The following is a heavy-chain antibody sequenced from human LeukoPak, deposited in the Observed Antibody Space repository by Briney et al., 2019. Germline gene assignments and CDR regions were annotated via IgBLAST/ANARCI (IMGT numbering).Heavy chain of an antibody. CDR3: ARQRKVTTVTTTNWFDP. J-gene: IGHJ5*02. Sequence: ASVKVSCKASGYTFTGYYMHWVRQAPGLGLEWMGRINPNSGGTNYAQKFQGRVTMTRDTSISTAYMELSRLRSDDTAVYYCARQRKVTTVTTTNWFDPWGQGTLVTVSS. CDR2: INPNSGGT. V-gene: IGHV1-2*06. D-gene: IGHD4-17*01. CDR1: GYTFTGYY.